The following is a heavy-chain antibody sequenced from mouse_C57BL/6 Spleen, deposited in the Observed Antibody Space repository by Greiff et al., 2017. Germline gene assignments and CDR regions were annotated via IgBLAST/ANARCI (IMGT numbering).Heavy chain of an antibody. V-gene: IGHV14-2*01. CDR3: ARSTTVVAHFDY. CDR1: GFNIKDYY. Sequence: EVQVVESGAELVKPGASVKLSCTASGFNIKDYYMHWVKQRTEQGLEWIGRIDPEDGATKYAPKFQGKATITADTSSNTAYLQLSSLTSEDTAVYYCARSTTVVAHFDYWGQGTTLTVSS. CDR2: IDPEDGAT. J-gene: IGHJ2*01. D-gene: IGHD1-1*01.